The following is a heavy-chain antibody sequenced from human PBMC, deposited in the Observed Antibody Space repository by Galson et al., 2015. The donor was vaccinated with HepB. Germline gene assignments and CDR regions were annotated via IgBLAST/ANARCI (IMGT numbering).Heavy chain of an antibody. V-gene: IGHV3-33*01. CDR1: GFAFGNYG. D-gene: IGHD6-19*01. Sequence: SLRLSCAASGFAFGNYGMHWVRQAPGKGLEWMALIWKDGSNKHYADSLKGRFRISRDNTKNTLFLEADGLRAEDTAVYYCAREDATITVAALEYWGQGVLVTASS. J-gene: IGHJ4*02. CDR2: IWKDGSNK. CDR3: AREDATITVAALEY.